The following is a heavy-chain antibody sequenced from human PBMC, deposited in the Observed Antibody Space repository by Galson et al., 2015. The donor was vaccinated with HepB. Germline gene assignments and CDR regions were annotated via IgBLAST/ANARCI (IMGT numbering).Heavy chain of an antibody. V-gene: IGHV7-4-1*02. J-gene: IGHJ5*01. Sequence: SVKVSCKASGYTFTNYAVNWVRQAPGQGLEWMGWINTNTGNPTYAQGFTGRFVFSLDTSVSTAYLQISGLKAEDTAVYYCARRNGNYWFDFWGRGTLVTVSS. CDR3: ARRNGNYWFDF. CDR1: GYTFTNYA. CDR2: INTNTGNP. D-gene: IGHD5-24*01.